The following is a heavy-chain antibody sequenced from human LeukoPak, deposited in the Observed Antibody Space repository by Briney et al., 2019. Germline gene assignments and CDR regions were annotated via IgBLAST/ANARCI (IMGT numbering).Heavy chain of an antibody. CDR3: ASARQTYDSSGFDY. J-gene: IGHJ4*02. V-gene: IGHV3-21*01. D-gene: IGHD3-22*01. CDR1: GFTFSSYS. CDR2: ISSSTSYI. Sequence: PGGSLRLSCAASGFTFSSYSMNWVRQAPGKGLEWFSSISSSTSYIYYAHSVKGRFTISRDNAKNSLYLQMNSLRAEDTAVYYCASARQTYDSSGFDYWGQGTLVTVSS.